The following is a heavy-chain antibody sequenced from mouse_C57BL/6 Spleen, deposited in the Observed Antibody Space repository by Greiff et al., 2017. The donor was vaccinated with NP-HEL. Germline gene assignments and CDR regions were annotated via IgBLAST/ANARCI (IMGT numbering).Heavy chain of an antibody. CDR1: GFNIKDYY. Sequence: VQLQQSGAELVRPGASVKLSCTASGFNIKDYYMHWVKQRPEQGLEWIGRIDPEDGDTEYAPKFQGKATMTADTSSNTAYLQLSSLTSEDTAVYYCTLIYYYGSSHAMDYWGQGTSVTVSS. D-gene: IGHD1-1*01. J-gene: IGHJ4*01. CDR3: TLIYYYGSSHAMDY. CDR2: IDPEDGDT. V-gene: IGHV14-1*01.